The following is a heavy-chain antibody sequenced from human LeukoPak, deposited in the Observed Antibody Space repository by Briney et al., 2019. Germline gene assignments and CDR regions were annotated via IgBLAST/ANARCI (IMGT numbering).Heavy chain of an antibody. J-gene: IGHJ4*02. Sequence: GGSLRLSCAASGFTFSSYAMHWVRQAPGKGLEWVAVISYDGSNKYYADSVKGRFTTSRDNSKNTLYLQMNSLRAEDTAVYYCARDGTDYGDYVRCFDYWGQGTLVTVSS. CDR1: GFTFSSYA. D-gene: IGHD4-17*01. V-gene: IGHV3-30-3*01. CDR3: ARDGTDYGDYVRCFDY. CDR2: ISYDGSNK.